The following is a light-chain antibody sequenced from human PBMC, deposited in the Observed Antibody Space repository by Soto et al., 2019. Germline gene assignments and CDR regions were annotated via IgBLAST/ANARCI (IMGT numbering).Light chain of an antibody. CDR1: QSVSSSASSH. CDR2: DAS. CDR3: HHYGRSPIFT. Sequence: EIGLTQAPGTLLLSPGERATLSCRASQSVSSSASSHLAWYQQKPGQAPRLLIYDASSRAAGIPDRFSGSGSETDFTLTISRLQPEDFAVYYCHHYGRSPIFTFGPGTKVDI. V-gene: IGKV3-20*01. J-gene: IGKJ3*01.